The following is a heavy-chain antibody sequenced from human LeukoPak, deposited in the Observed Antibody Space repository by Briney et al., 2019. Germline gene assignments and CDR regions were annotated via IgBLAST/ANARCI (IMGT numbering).Heavy chain of an antibody. J-gene: IGHJ6*02. CDR3: AKAKSGNYYGMDV. CDR2: IWYDGSNK. Sequence: GGSLRLSCAASGFTFSSYGMHWVRQAPGKGLEWVAVIWYDGSNKYYADSVKGRFTISRDNSKNTLYLQMNSLRAEDTAVYYCAKAKSGNYYGMDVWGQGTTVTVSS. D-gene: IGHD1-1*01. CDR1: GFTFSSYG. V-gene: IGHV3-33*06.